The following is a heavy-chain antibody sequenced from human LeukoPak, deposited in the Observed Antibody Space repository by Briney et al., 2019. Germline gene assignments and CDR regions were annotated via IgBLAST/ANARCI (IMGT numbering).Heavy chain of an antibody. D-gene: IGHD6-19*01. V-gene: IGHV1-46*01. CDR1: GYTFTSYH. CDR3: ARTSYSSATTPGWFDS. CDR2: INPSGGTT. Sequence: ASVKVSCKASGYTFTSYHMHWVRQAPGQGLEWMGIINPSGGTTNYAQKFRGRVTMTRDMSTSTVYMELSSLRSEDTAVYYCARTSYSSATTPGWFDSWGQGTLVTVSS. J-gene: IGHJ5*01.